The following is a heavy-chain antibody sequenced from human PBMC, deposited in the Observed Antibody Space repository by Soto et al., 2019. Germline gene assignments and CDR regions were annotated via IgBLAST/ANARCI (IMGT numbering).Heavy chain of an antibody. CDR2: IYNSGST. D-gene: IGHD6-13*01. CDR3: AKTTYSSSWNWFDP. CDR1: GGSISSYY. J-gene: IGHJ5*02. Sequence: PSETLSLTCTVSGGSISSYYWSWIRQPPGKGLEWIGYIYNSGSTNYNPSLRSRVTISVDTSKNQFSLKLSSVTAADTAVYYCAKTTYSSSWNWFDPWGQGTLVTVSS. V-gene: IGHV4-59*01.